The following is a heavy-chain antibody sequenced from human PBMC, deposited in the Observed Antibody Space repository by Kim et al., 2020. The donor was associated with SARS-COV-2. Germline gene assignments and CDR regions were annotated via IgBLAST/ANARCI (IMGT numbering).Heavy chain of an antibody. CDR1: GFIFSRYE. CDR3: VRERSGDYRNDFDY. D-gene: IGHD6-19*01. V-gene: IGHV3-48*03. J-gene: IGHJ4*02. CDR2: IGTSDTAI. Sequence: GGSLRLSCAASGFIFSRYEMSWVRQAPGMGLEWLSYIGTSDTAISYADSVKGRFSISRDNAKNSLYLQMNDLSGDDTAVYYCVRERSGDYRNDFDYWGQGTMVTVSS.